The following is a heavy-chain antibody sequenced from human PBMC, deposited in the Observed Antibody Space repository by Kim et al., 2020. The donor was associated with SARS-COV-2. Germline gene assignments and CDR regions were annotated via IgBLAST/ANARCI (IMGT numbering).Heavy chain of an antibody. V-gene: IGHV4-34*01. CDR2: INHSGST. D-gene: IGHD5-12*01. J-gene: IGHJ4*02. Sequence: SETLSLTCAVYGGSFSGYYWSWIRQPPGKGLEWIGEINHSGSTNYNPSLKSRVTISVDTSKNQFSLKLSSVTAADTAVYYCARVYVWGYSGYPSRGYYFDYWGQGTLVTVSS. CDR1: GGSFSGYY. CDR3: ARVYVWGYSGYPSRGYYFDY.